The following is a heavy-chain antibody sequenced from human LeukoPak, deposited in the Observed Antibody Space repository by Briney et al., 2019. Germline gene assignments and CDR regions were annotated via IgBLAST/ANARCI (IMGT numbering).Heavy chain of an antibody. CDR3: ARAQRWLYIYYFDY. CDR1: GFNFSKYW. CDR2: IKPDGGDK. J-gene: IGHJ4*02. V-gene: IGHV3-7*01. D-gene: IGHD5-24*01. Sequence: GGSLRLSCADSGFNFSKYWMSWVRQAPGKGLEWVANIKPDGGDKYYVDSVKGRFTISRDNANKSLYLQMTSLRAEDTAVYYCARAQRWLYIYYFDYWGQGTLVTVSS.